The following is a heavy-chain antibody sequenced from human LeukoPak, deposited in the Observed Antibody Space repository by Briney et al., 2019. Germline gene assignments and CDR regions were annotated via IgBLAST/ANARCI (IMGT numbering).Heavy chain of an antibody. CDR1: GYTFTSYY. Sequence: AASVKVSCKASGYTFTSYYMHWVRQAPGQGLEWMGIINPSGGSTSYAQKFQGRVTMTRDTSTSTVYMELSSLRSEDTAVYYCARDFHDILTGYYTNWFDPWGQGTLVTVSS. D-gene: IGHD3-9*01. CDR2: INPSGGST. V-gene: IGHV1-46*01. CDR3: ARDFHDILTGYYTNWFDP. J-gene: IGHJ5*02.